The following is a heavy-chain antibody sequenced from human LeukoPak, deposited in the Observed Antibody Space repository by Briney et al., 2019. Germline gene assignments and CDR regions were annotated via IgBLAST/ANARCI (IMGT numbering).Heavy chain of an antibody. J-gene: IGHJ4*02. CDR3: AKVTYGSGTYGAFDY. CDR2: IRGTGTST. CDR1: GFTFTIYG. Sequence: GGSLRLSCAGSGFTFTIYGMSWVRQAPGKGLECVSAIRGTGTSTYYADSVKGRFTISRDNFQNTLYLQMNSVRDEDTDVYYCAKVTYGSGTYGAFDYWGQGTLVTVSS. V-gene: IGHV3-23*01. D-gene: IGHD3-10*01.